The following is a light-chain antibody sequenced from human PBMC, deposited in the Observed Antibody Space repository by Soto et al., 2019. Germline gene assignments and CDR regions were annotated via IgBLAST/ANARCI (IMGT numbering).Light chain of an antibody. CDR2: EVS. V-gene: IGLV2-14*01. J-gene: IGLJ1*01. CDR1: SSDVGGYNY. Sequence: QSALTQPASVSGSPGQSITISCTGTSSDVGGYNYVSWYQQHPGTAPKLMIYEVSNRPLGVSNRSSGSKSANTASLTISGLQAGDEADYFCSSYTTSSSYVFGPGTKVTVL. CDR3: SSYTTSSSYV.